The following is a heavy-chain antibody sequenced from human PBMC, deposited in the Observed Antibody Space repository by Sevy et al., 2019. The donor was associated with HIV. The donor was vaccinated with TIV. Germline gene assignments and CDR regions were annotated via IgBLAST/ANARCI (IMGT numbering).Heavy chain of an antibody. V-gene: IGHV3-30-3*01. CDR3: ARVTPRNLVVVTAQLGY. D-gene: IGHD2-21*02. J-gene: IGHJ4*02. Sequence: GGSLRLSCAASGFTFSSYAMHWVRQAPGKGLEWVAVISYDGSNKYYADSVKGRFTISRDNSKNTLYLQMNSLRAEDTAVDYCARVTPRNLVVVTAQLGYWGQGTLVTVSS. CDR2: ISYDGSNK. CDR1: GFTFSSYA.